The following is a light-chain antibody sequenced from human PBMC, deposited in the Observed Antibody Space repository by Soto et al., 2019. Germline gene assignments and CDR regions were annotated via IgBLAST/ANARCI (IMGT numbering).Light chain of an antibody. V-gene: IGKV3-20*01. CDR3: QQYGSSPRT. CDR1: QTISNSY. Sequence: EIVFTQSPVTLSLSPGERATLSCRASQTISNSYLAWYQQKPGQAPRLLIYGASSRATGIPDRFSGSGSVTDFTLTISRLEPEDFAVYFCQQYGSSPRTFGQGTK. CDR2: GAS. J-gene: IGKJ1*01.